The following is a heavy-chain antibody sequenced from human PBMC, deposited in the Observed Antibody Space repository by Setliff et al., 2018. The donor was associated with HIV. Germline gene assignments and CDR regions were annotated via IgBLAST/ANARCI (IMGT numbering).Heavy chain of an antibody. CDR1: GGSISNFY. D-gene: IGHD3-22*01. Sequence: SETLSLTCSVSGGSISNFYWSWIRQPPGKGLEWVGHIYSTGYTNYNPSLKSRVTLSADTSKNQLSLSLTSVTAADTAVYYCARVRLTMIMMVDYFDQWGQGTLVTV. J-gene: IGHJ4*02. V-gene: IGHV4-4*07. CDR2: IYSTGYT. CDR3: ARVRLTMIMMVDYFDQ.